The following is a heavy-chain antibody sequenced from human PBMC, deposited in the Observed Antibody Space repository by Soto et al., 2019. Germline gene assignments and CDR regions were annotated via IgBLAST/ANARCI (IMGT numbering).Heavy chain of an antibody. Sequence: GSLRLSCAASGFTVSSNYTSWVRQAPGKGLEWVSVIYSGGSTYHADSVKGRFTISRDNSKNTLYLRMNSLRAEDTAVYYCAKLWSGYYVPAGGMDVWGQGTTVTVSS. CDR3: AKLWSGYYVPAGGMDV. CDR2: IYSGGST. J-gene: IGHJ6*02. D-gene: IGHD3-3*01. V-gene: IGHV3-53*01. CDR1: GFTVSSNY.